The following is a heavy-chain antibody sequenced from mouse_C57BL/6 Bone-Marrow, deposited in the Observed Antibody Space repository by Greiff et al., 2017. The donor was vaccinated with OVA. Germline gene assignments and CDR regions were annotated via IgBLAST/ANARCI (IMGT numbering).Heavy chain of an antibody. CDR3: ARSPGPWYFDV. V-gene: IGHV1-82*01. Sequence: QVQLKESGPELVKPGASVKISCKASGYAFSSSWMNWVKQRPGKGLEWIGRIYPGDGDTNYNGKFKGKATLTADKSSSTAYMQLSSLTSEDSAVYFCARSPGPWYFDVWGTGTTVTVSS. CDR1: GYAFSSSW. CDR2: IYPGDGDT. J-gene: IGHJ1*03.